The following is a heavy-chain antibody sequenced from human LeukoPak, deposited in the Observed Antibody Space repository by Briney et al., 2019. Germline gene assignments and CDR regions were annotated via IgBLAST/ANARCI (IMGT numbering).Heavy chain of an antibody. J-gene: IGHJ4*02. Sequence: GGSLRLSCAAPGFTFSRYGMHCVRQGPGKGLEWVAVIWYDGSNKYYADSVKGRFTISRDNSKNTLYLQMNSLRAEDTAVYYCARVLDAYFNYSGQGTLVTVSS. V-gene: IGHV3-33*01. D-gene: IGHD3-9*01. CDR1: GFTFSRYG. CDR3: ARVLDAYFNY. CDR2: IWYDGSNK.